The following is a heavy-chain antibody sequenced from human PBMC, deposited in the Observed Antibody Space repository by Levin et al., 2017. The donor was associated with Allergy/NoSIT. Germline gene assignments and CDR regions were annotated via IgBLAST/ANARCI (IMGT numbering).Heavy chain of an antibody. CDR3: ARLVSRGYCSSTSCYGAFDH. V-gene: IGHV4-39*01. Sequence: SETLSLTCSVSGDSISSSNSYWSWIRQPPGKGLEWIGNIYYTGSTYDNPSLRSRITMSVDTSKHQFSLRLSSVTVTDTAVYYCARLVSRGYCSSTSCYGAFDHWGQGTLVTVSS. J-gene: IGHJ4*02. CDR1: GDSISSSNSY. D-gene: IGHD2-2*01. CDR2: IYYTGST.